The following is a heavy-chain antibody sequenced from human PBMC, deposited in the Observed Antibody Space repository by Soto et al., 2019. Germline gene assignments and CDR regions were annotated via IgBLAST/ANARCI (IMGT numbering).Heavy chain of an antibody. J-gene: IGHJ1*01. CDR3: ASCSGGSCYSGYFQH. CDR2: IHYSGST. D-gene: IGHD2-15*01. Sequence: SETLSLTCTVSGGSISNKRYYWGWIRQPPGKGLEWIGSIHYSGSTYDNPSLKSRVTISADTSKNQLSLKLSSVTAADTAVYYCASCSGGSCYSGYFQHWGQGTLVTVSS. CDR1: GGSISNKRYY. V-gene: IGHV4-39*07.